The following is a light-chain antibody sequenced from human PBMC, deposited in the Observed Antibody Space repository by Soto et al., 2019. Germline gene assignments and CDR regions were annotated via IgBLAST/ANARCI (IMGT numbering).Light chain of an antibody. J-gene: IGLJ2*01. Sequence: QSVLTQPPSVSGAPGQRVTISCTGSSSNIGAGYDVHWYQQLPGTAPKLLIYGNSNRPSGVPDRLSGSRSGTSASLAITGLQAEDEADYYGQSYDSSLSGYVVIGGGTKLTVL. CDR1: SSNIGAGYD. V-gene: IGLV1-40*01. CDR3: QSYDSSLSGYVV. CDR2: GNS.